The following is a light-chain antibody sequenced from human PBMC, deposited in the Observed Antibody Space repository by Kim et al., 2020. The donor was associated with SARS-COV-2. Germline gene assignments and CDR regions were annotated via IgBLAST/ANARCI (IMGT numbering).Light chain of an antibody. CDR2: EVN. J-gene: IGLJ1*01. CDR1: SSDVGSNNL. V-gene: IGLV2-23*02. CDR3: CSYAGSSTYV. Sequence: QSALTQPASVSGSPGQSITISCTGTSSDVGSNNLVSWYQQHPGKAPKLMICEVNQRPSGVSNRSSGSKFGNTASLTISGLQAEDAAYYCCCSYAGSSTYVFGTGTKVTVL.